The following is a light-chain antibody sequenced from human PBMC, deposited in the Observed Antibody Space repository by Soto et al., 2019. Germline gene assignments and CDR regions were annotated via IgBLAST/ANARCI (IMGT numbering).Light chain of an antibody. CDR1: QGIIAY. J-gene: IGKJ1*01. Sequence: DIQMTQSPSSLSASVGDTVTITCRASQGIIAYLAWYQQRPGKAPTLLIYAASTLHTGVPSRFSGSGAGTDFTLTIRSLQPEDVATYYCQKYDTAPQTFGPGTKVEIK. CDR3: QKYDTAPQT. CDR2: AAS. V-gene: IGKV1-27*01.